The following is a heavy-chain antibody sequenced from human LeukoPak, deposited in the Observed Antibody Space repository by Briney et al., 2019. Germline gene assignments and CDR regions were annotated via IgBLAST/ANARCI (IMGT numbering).Heavy chain of an antibody. CDR1: GYTFTSYG. Sequence: ASVKVSCKASGYTFTSYGISWVRQAPGQGLEWMGWISAYNGNTNYAQKLQGRVTMTTDTSTSTAYMELRSLRSEDTAVYYCARDAMVREVITPNYWGQGTLVTVSS. V-gene: IGHV1-18*01. D-gene: IGHD3-10*01. CDR3: ARDAMVREVITPNY. CDR2: ISAYNGNT. J-gene: IGHJ4*02.